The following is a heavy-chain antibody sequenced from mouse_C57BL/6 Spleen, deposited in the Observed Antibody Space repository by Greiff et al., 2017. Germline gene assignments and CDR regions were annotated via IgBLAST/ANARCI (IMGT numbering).Heavy chain of an antibody. Sequence: EVKLVESEGGLVQPGRSMKLSCTASGFTFSDYYMAWVRQVPEKGLEWVANINYDGSSTYYLDSLKSRFIISRDNAKNILYLQMSSLKSEDTATYYCARSRYYYGSSYETYAMDYWGQGTSVTVSS. CDR1: GFTFSDYY. CDR2: INYDGSST. CDR3: ARSRYYYGSSYETYAMDY. V-gene: IGHV5-16*01. J-gene: IGHJ4*01. D-gene: IGHD1-1*01.